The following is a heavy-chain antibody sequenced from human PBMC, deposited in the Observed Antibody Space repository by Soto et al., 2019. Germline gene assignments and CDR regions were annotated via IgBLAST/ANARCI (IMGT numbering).Heavy chain of an antibody. CDR1: GGSVSSSSYS. D-gene: IGHD2-2*03. CDR2: IYSSENT. Sequence: SETLSLTCTVSGGSVSSSSYSWGWIRQSPGKGLEWIGTIYSSENTYYNPSLLSRVTISVDTSKNEFSLRLGSVTAADTAAYYCARLNGYCIGTNCHGYYGMDVWGKGTTVP. J-gene: IGHJ6*01. V-gene: IGHV4-39*01. CDR3: ARLNGYCIGTNCHGYYGMDV.